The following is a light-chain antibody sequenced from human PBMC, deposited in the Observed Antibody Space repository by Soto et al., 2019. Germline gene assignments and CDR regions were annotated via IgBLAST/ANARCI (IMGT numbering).Light chain of an antibody. Sequence: EVVLTQSPATLSLSPGERANLSCRTSQSVSRTLAWYQQKSGQAPRLLIYDASNRAPGIPTRFSGSGSVTDFTLTTSSQEPEDFAVEYGQQRYNWPQTFGQGTKVEIK. J-gene: IGKJ1*01. CDR3: QQRYNWPQT. V-gene: IGKV3-11*01. CDR2: DAS. CDR1: QSVSRT.